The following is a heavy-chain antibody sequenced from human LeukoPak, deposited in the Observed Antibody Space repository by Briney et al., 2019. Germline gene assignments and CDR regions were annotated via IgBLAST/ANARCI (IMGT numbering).Heavy chain of an antibody. CDR2: IDWDDDK. V-gene: IGHV2-70*11. D-gene: IGHD3-22*01. J-gene: IGHJ4*02. CDR3: ARIPGYDSRGYYYFDY. Sequence: SGPALVKYTQTLTLTCTFSGFSLRTTGMCVSWIRQPPGKALEWLARIDWDDDKYYSTSLRTRLTISKDASKNQVVLTMTNMDPVDTATYYCARIPGYDSRGYYYFDYWGQGNPVTVSS. CDR1: GFSLRTTGMC.